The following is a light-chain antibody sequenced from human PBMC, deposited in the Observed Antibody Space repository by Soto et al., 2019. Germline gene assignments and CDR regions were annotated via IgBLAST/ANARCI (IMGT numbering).Light chain of an antibody. CDR2: AAS. J-gene: IGKJ2*01. CDR1: QAIRNN. CDR3: LQEYTYPYT. V-gene: IGKV1-6*01. Sequence: AIQVTQSPYSLSASVGDRVTITCRASQAIRNNLGWYQHKPGKAPKLLIYAASLLQRGVPSRFSGNGSGTDFTLTISSLQPEDFASYHCLQEYTYPYTFGQGNKLEIK.